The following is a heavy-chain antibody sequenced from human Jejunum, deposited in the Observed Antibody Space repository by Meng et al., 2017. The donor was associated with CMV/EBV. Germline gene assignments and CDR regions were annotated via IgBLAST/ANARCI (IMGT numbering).Heavy chain of an antibody. CDR1: GFPFSTYW. D-gene: IGHD3-16*01. Sequence: SCPASGFPFSTYWMPCVRQAPGKGLVLVSHINNDGSSITYADSVKGRFTISRDNAKNTLYLQMNSQRAEDTAVYYCARAVGGFDYWGQGTLVTVSS. CDR3: ARAVGGFDY. CDR2: INNDGSSI. J-gene: IGHJ4*02. V-gene: IGHV3-74*01.